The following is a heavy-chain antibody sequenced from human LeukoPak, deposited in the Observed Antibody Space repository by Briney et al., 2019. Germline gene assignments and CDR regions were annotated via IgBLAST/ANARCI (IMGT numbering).Heavy chain of an antibody. V-gene: IGHV3-15*01. CDR1: GFTFSNAW. Sequence: GGSLRLSCAASGFTFSNAWMSWVRQAPGKGLEWVGRIKSKTDGGTTDYADSVKGRFTISRDNSKNTLYLQTNSLRAEDTAVYYCAKDRTGPAEHWGQGTLVTVSS. J-gene: IGHJ1*01. CDR3: AKDRTGPAEH. CDR2: IKSKTDGGTT.